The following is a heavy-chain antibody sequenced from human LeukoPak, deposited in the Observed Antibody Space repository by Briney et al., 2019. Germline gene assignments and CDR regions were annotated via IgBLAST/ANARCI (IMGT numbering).Heavy chain of an antibody. CDR1: GYSFTSYW. CDR2: IYPGDSDT. V-gene: IGHV5-51*01. J-gene: IGHJ4*02. Sequence: GESLKISCKGSGYSFTSYWIGWVRQMPGKGLEWMGIIYPGDSDTRYSPSFQGQVTISADKSISTAYLQWSTLKASDTAIYYCARGADTAMVPPFDYWGQGTLVIVSS. CDR3: ARGADTAMVPPFDY. D-gene: IGHD5-18*01.